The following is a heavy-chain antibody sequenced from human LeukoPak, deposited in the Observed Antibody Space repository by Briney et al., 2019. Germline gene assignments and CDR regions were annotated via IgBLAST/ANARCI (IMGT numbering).Heavy chain of an antibody. CDR3: ARGLGVAATTLLGY. CDR1: GFTFSSYW. Sequence: GGSLRLSCAASGFTFSSYWMHWVCQAPGKGLVWVSRINTDGSSTNYADSVKGRFTISRDNGKNTLYLQMDSLRAEDTAVYYYARGLGVAATTLLGYWGQGTLVTVSS. J-gene: IGHJ4*02. CDR2: INTDGSST. D-gene: IGHD2-15*01. V-gene: IGHV3-74*01.